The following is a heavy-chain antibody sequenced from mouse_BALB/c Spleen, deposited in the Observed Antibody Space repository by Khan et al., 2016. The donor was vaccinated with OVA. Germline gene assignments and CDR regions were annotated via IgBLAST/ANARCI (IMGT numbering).Heavy chain of an antibody. J-gene: IGHJ3*01. Sequence: VQLKQSGAELVKPGASVKLSCKTAGYTFTNYWIQWVKQRPGQGLGWIGEIFPGTGTTYYNENFKAKATLTIDTSSSTAYMQLSSLTSEDSTVYFCASGYFGNYEFAYWGQGTLVTVSA. D-gene: IGHD2-1*01. CDR2: IFPGTGTT. V-gene: IGHV1S132*01. CDR1: GYTFTNYW. CDR3: ASGYFGNYEFAY.